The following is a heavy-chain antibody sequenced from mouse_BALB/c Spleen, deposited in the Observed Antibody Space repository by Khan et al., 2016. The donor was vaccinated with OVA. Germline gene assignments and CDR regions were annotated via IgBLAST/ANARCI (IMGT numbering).Heavy chain of an antibody. CDR2: ISYSGGT. CDR3: ARGNYYGYYFDY. Sequence: EVQLQESGPGLVKPSQSLSLTCTVTGYSITSGYAWNWIRQFPGNKLEWMGYISYSGGTSYTPSLKSRISITRDTSKNQFFLQLNSVTTEDTATYCCARGNYYGYYFDYWGQGTPLTVSS. J-gene: IGHJ2*01. V-gene: IGHV3-2*02. CDR1: GYSITSGYA. D-gene: IGHD1-1*01.